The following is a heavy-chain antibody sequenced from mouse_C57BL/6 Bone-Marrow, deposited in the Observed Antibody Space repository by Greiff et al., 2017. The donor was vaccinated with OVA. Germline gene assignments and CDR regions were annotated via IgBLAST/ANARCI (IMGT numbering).Heavy chain of an antibody. V-gene: IGHV1-74*01. CDR3: VHITTVVAHWYFDV. J-gene: IGHJ1*03. Sequence: VQLQQPGAELVKPGASVKVSCKASGYTFTSYWMHWVKQRPGQGLEWIGRIHPSDSDTNYNQKFKGKATLTVDKSSSTAYMQLSSLTSEDSAVYYCVHITTVVAHWYFDVWGTGTTVTVSS. CDR2: IHPSDSDT. CDR1: GYTFTSYW. D-gene: IGHD1-1*01.